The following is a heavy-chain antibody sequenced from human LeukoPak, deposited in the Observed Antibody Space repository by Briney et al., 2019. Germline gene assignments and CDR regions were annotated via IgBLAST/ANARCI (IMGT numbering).Heavy chain of an antibody. J-gene: IGHJ6*02. CDR2: ISGSGGST. CDR3: AKVIGSGITMIVVPYGGMDV. CDR1: GFTFSSYA. D-gene: IGHD3-22*01. V-gene: IGHV3-23*01. Sequence: GGSLRLSCAASGFTFSSYAMSWVRQAPGKGLEWVSAISGSGGSTYYADSVKGRFTISRDNSKNTLYLQMNSLRAEDTAVYYCAKVIGSGITMIVVPYGGMDVWGQGTTVTVSS.